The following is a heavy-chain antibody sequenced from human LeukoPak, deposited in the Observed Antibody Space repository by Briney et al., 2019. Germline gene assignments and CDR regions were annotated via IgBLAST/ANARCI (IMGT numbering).Heavy chain of an antibody. J-gene: IGHJ3*02. V-gene: IGHV3-11*04. Sequence: GGSLRLSCAASGFTFSDYYMSWIRQAPGKGLEWVSSIGSSGRTIYYADSVKGRFTISRDNAKNSLYLQMNSLRAEDTAVYYCARDGKAVAVAFDIWGQGTMVTVSS. CDR3: ARDGKAVAVAFDI. CDR2: IGSSGRTI. D-gene: IGHD6-19*01. CDR1: GFTFSDYY.